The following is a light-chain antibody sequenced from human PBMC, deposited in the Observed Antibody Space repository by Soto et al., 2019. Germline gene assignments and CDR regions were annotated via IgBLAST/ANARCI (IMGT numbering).Light chain of an antibody. CDR3: QQYLIPPWT. CDR2: GAS. Sequence: TQSLVALSLSPGEGATLSCRASQSVNGDYLAWYQSKPGQAPRLLIHGASNRATGIPDRFSGSGSGTDFTLTIGRLQPEDCALYCCQQYLIPPWTFGQGTKVDI. CDR1: QSVNGDY. V-gene: IGKV3-20*01. J-gene: IGKJ1*01.